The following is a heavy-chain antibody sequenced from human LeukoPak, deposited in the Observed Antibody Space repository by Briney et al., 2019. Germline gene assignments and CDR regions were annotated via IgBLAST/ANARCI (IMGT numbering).Heavy chain of an antibody. CDR1: GYTFTSYY. CDR2: INPRDGST. CDR3: ARDLGIAGTTKWTYYYGMDV. D-gene: IGHD1-7*01. V-gene: IGHV1-46*01. Sequence: ASVKVSCTASGYTFTSYYMHWVRQAPGQGLEWMGIINPRDGSTSYAQKFQGRVTMTRDTSTSTVYMELRSLRSEDTAVYYCARDLGIAGTTKWTYYYGMDVWGQGTTVTVSS. J-gene: IGHJ6*02.